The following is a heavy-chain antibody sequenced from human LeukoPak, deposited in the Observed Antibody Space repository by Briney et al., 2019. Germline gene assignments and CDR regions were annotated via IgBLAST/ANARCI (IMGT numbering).Heavy chain of an antibody. Sequence: PSETLSLTCAVSGGSISSSNWWSWVRQPPGKGLEWIGEIYHSGSTNYNPSLKSRVTISVDKSKNQFSLKLSSVTAADTAVYYCAREGLWFGELYRYFDYWGQGTLVTVSS. V-gene: IGHV4-4*02. CDR3: AREGLWFGELYRYFDY. CDR2: IYHSGST. J-gene: IGHJ4*02. CDR1: GGSISSSNW. D-gene: IGHD3-10*01.